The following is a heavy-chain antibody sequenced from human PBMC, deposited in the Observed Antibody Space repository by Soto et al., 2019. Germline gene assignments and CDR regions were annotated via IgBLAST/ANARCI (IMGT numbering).Heavy chain of an antibody. Sequence: EVQLLESGGGLVQRGGSLRLSCASSGFTFSSYAMSWVRQAPGKGLEWVSAISDRGGSTYYVDSVKGRFTIARDTPKNTLYLQMNSLRAEDTAVYYCASGDAYDDSADAFDIWGRGTMVTVSS. CDR3: ASGDAYDDSADAFDI. V-gene: IGHV3-23*01. D-gene: IGHD4-17*01. CDR2: ISDRGGST. CDR1: GFTFSSYA. J-gene: IGHJ3*02.